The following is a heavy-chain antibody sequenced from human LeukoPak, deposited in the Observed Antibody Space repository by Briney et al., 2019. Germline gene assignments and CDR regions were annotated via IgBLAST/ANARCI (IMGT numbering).Heavy chain of an antibody. CDR2: IYDRGST. CDR1: GGSISSYY. Sequence: SSETLSLTCTVSGGSISSYYWSWIRQPPGKGLEWIGNIYDRGSTKYNPSLKSRVTISVDTSKNQFSLRPSSVTAADTAVYYCARGRTFDNWGQGTLVTVSS. CDR3: ARGRTFDN. J-gene: IGHJ4*02. V-gene: IGHV4-59*01.